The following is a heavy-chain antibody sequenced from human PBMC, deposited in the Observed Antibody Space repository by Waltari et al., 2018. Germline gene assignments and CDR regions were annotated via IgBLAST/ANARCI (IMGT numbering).Heavy chain of an antibody. V-gene: IGHV3-33*01. Sequence: QVQLVESGGGVVQPGRSLRLSCAASGFTFSSYGMHWVRQATGKVLGLVAVIWYDGSNKYYADSVKGRFTIARDNSKNTLYLQMNSLRAEDTAVYYCARDVSGYFDYWGQGTLVTVSS. CDR2: IWYDGSNK. J-gene: IGHJ4*02. CDR3: ARDVSGYFDY. CDR1: GFTFSSYG.